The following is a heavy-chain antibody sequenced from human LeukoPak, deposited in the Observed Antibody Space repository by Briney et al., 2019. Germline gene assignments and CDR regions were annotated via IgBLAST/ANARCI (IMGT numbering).Heavy chain of an antibody. CDR3: ARDPNGDYIGAFDM. D-gene: IGHD4-17*01. J-gene: IGHJ3*02. CDR2: IRGSGGLT. CDR1: GFTFSSYA. Sequence: PGGPLRLSCAASGFTFSSYAMSWVRQAPGRGLEWVSAIRGSGGLTFYADSVKGRFTISRDNSKNTLYRQMNSLRAEDTAVYYCARDPNGDYIGAFDMCGQGTKVTVSS. V-gene: IGHV3-23*01.